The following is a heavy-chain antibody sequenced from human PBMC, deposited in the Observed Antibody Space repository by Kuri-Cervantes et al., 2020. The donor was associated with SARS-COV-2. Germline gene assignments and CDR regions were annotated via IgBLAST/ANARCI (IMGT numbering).Heavy chain of an antibody. J-gene: IGHJ4*02. CDR1: GYTFSSRG. V-gene: IGHV1-18*01. CDR3: ARQGTTYLDS. CDR2: ISTYNGNA. D-gene: IGHD1-14*01. Sequence: ASVKVSCKASGYTFSSRGFTWVRQVPGQGLEWVGYISTYNGNANYAQNFPGRVTMTTDTPTKTGHMELRRLQPDDTAIYYCARQGTTYLDSWGQGTLVTVSS.